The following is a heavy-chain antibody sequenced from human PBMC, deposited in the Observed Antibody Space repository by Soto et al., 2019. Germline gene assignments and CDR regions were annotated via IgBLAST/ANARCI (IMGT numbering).Heavy chain of an antibody. CDR2: ISDSGATT. V-gene: IGHV3-23*01. D-gene: IGHD3-10*01. CDR3: ARGFSAGKGSPPDY. Sequence: GGSLRLSCPASGFPFGENAMSLVRQAPGKGLEWVSGISDSGATTYYADSVRGRFTISRENSKNTLCLQMNSLRDGDTAVYYCARGFSAGKGSPPDYWGQGTLVTVS. CDR1: GFPFGENA. J-gene: IGHJ4*02.